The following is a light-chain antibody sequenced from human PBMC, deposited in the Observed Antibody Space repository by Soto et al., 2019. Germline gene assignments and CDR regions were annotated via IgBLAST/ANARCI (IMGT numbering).Light chain of an antibody. CDR3: QQYNSYPYT. CDR1: QSISSW. Sequence: DIQMTQSPSTLSASVGDGVTITCRASQSISSWLAWYQQKPGKAPKVLIYKASSLESGVPSRFSGSGSGTEFTLTISSLQPDDFATYYCQQYNSYPYTFGQGTKLEIK. CDR2: KAS. V-gene: IGKV1-5*03. J-gene: IGKJ2*01.